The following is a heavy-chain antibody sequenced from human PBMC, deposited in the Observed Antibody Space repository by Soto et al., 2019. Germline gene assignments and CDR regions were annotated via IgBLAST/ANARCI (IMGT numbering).Heavy chain of an antibody. D-gene: IGHD3-22*01. V-gene: IGHV4-34*01. CDR3: ASVPYYYDSSGYYLNWFDP. J-gene: IGHJ5*02. CDR2: INHSGST. Sequence: SETLSLTCAVYGGSFSGYYWSWIRQPPGKGLEWIGEINHSGSTNYNPSLKSRVTISVDTSKNQFSLKLSSGTAADTAVYYCASVPYYYDSSGYYLNWFDPWGQGTLVTVS. CDR1: GGSFSGYY.